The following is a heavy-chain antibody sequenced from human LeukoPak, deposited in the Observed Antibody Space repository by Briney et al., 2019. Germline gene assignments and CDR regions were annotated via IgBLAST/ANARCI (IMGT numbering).Heavy chain of an antibody. CDR1: GGSITSSIDY. J-gene: IGHJ6*02. CDR3: ARHQCSGTRCYNFYFYGMDV. Sequence: PSETLSLTCTVSGGSITSSIDYWGWVRQPPGKGLEWIATICYSTSTQYNPSLKSRVTMSVDTSKNQFSLKLSSMTAADTAVYYCARHQCSGTRCYNFYFYGMDVWGQGTTVTVSS. D-gene: IGHD2-2*02. V-gene: IGHV4-39*01. CDR2: ICYSTST.